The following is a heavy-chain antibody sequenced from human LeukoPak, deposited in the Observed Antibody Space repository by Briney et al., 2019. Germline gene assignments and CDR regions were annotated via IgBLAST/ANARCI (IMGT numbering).Heavy chain of an antibody. D-gene: IGHD6-6*01. CDR3: ARARWQLVPYFDS. J-gene: IGHJ4*02. CDR1: GYTFTDYY. CDR2: INPNSGGT. V-gene: IGHV1-2*02. Sequence: ASVRVSCKASGYTFTDYYMHWVRQAPGQGLEWMGWINPNSGGTNFAQKFQGRVAMTRDTSISTAYMELGSLRSDDTAVYYCARARWQLVPYFDSWGQGTLVTVSS.